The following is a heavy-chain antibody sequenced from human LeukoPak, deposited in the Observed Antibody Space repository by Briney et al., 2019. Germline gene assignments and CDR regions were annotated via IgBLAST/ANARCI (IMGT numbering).Heavy chain of an antibody. CDR2: INHSGTT. Sequence: SETLSLTCAVYGGTFSDYFWTWIRQPPGKGLQWIGEINHSGTTNYNPSLKSRVTISADTSKNHFSLKMTSVTVADTAMYYCARGRFWSGRGWFDPWGQGSLVTVSS. J-gene: IGHJ5*02. CDR3: ARGRFWSGRGWFDP. D-gene: IGHD3-3*01. V-gene: IGHV4-34*01. CDR1: GGTFSDYF.